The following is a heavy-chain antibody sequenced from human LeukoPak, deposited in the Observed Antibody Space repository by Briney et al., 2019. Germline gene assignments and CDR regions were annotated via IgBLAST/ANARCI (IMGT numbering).Heavy chain of an antibody. Sequence: GASVKVSCKASGYTFTSYYMHWVRQAPGQGLEWMGIINPSGGSTSYAQKFQGRVTMTRDTSISTAYMELSRLRSDDTAVYYCAREGRYSSGWQMYNWFDPWGQGTLVTVSS. D-gene: IGHD6-19*01. J-gene: IGHJ5*02. CDR3: AREGRYSSGWQMYNWFDP. CDR2: INPSGGST. V-gene: IGHV1-46*01. CDR1: GYTFTSYY.